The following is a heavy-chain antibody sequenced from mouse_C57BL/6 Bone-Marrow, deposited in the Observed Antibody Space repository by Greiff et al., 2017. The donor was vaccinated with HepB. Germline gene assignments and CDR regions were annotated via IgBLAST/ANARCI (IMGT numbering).Heavy chain of an antibody. CDR3: TRSPSSYGYDGGFAY. CDR1: GYTFTDYE. J-gene: IGHJ3*01. CDR2: IDPETGGT. D-gene: IGHD2-2*01. Sequence: QVQLQQSGAELVRPGASVTLSCKASGYTFTDYEMHWVKQTPVHGLEWIGAIDPETGGTAYNQKFKGKAILTADKSSSTAYMELRSLTSEDSAVYYCTRSPSSYGYDGGFAYWGQGTLVTVSA. V-gene: IGHV1-15*01.